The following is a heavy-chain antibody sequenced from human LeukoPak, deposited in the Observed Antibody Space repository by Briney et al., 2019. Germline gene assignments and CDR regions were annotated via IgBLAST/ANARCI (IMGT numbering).Heavy chain of an antibody. CDR1: GFTLSSYT. D-gene: IGHD3-3*01. CDR3: ARDPPRGDFWSGAGRYYFDY. V-gene: IGHV3-48*01. CDR2: SSWGSSTI. J-gene: IGHJ4*02. Sequence: GGSLRLSCAASGFTLSSYTMNWVRQAPGKGLEWVSYSSWGSSTIYYADSVKGRFTISRDNAKNSLYLQINSLRAEDTAVYYCARDPPRGDFWSGAGRYYFDYWGQGTLVTVSS.